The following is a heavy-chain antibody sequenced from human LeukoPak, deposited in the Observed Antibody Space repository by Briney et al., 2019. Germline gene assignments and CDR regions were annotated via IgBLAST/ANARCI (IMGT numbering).Heavy chain of an antibody. CDR1: GDSVSSNSAA. CDR2: TYYRSKWYN. CDR3: AREGREYCSGGSCYGRFDP. D-gene: IGHD2-15*01. Sequence: SQTLSLTCAISGDSVSSNSAAWNWIRQSPSRGLEWLGRTYYRSKWYNDYAVSVKSRITINPDTSKNQFSLQLNSVTPEDTAVYYCAREGREYCSGGSCYGRFDPWGQGTLVTVSS. V-gene: IGHV6-1*01. J-gene: IGHJ5*02.